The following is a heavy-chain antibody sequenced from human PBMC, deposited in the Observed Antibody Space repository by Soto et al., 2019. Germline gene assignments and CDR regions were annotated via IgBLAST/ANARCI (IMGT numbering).Heavy chain of an antibody. CDR3: AKDGSYPWVDY. D-gene: IGHD1-26*01. Sequence: GGSLRLSCAASGFTFSSYGMHWVRQAPGKGLEWVAVISYDGSSKYYADSVKGRFTISRDNSKNTLYLQMNSLRAEDTAVYYCAKDGSYPWVDYWGQGTLVTVSS. CDR1: GFTFSSYG. J-gene: IGHJ4*02. CDR2: ISYDGSSK. V-gene: IGHV3-30*18.